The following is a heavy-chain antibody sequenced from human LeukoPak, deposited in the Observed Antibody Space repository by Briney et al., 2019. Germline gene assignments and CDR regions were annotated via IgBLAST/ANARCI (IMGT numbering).Heavy chain of an antibody. CDR3: ARGVPFLGGSQDAFDI. CDR1: GYTFTSYY. CDR2: INPSGGST. J-gene: IGHJ3*02. Sequence: ASVKVSCKASGYTFTSYYMHWVRQAPGQGLEWMGRINPSGGSTSYAQKFQGRVTMTRDTSTSTVYMELSGLRSEDTAVYYCARGVPFLGGSQDAFDIWGQGTMVTVSS. V-gene: IGHV1-46*01. D-gene: IGHD3-16*01.